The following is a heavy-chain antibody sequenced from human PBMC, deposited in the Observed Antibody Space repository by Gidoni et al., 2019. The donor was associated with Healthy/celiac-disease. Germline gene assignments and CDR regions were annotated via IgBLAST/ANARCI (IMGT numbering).Heavy chain of an antibody. J-gene: IGHJ4*02. CDR1: GYSFTSYW. CDR3: ARQGCSGGSCYPIDY. D-gene: IGHD2-15*01. CDR2: IHPGDSDT. Sequence: EVQLVQSGAEVKKPGESLKIYCKGSGYSFTSYWIGWVRQMPGKGLEWMGIIHPGDSDTRYSPSLQGQVTISADKSISTAYLQWSSLKASDTAMYYCARQGCSGGSCYPIDYWGQGTLVTVSS. V-gene: IGHV5-51*01.